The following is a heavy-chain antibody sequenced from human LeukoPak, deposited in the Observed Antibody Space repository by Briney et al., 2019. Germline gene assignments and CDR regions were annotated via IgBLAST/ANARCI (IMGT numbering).Heavy chain of an antibody. J-gene: IGHJ5*02. CDR3: ARGPPSFGESNNWFDP. Sequence: SETLSLTCAVYGGSFSGYYWSWIRQPPGKGLEWIGEINHSGSTNYNPPLKSRVTISVDTSKNQFSLKLSSVTAADTAVYYCARGPPSFGESNNWFDPWGQGTLVTVSS. D-gene: IGHD3-10*01. CDR1: GGSFSGYY. V-gene: IGHV4-34*01. CDR2: INHSGST.